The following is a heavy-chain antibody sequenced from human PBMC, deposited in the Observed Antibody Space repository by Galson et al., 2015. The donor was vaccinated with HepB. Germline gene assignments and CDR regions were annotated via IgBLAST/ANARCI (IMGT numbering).Heavy chain of an antibody. CDR1: GFNFSTYA. Sequence: SLRLSCAASGFNFSTYAMHWVRQAPGKGLDWVAVISHLGNNKYHADSVEGRFTISRDNSQNILYLQMSSLRSEDTAVYYCARVGRGFDFGLDAWGHGTLVTVSS. D-gene: IGHD3-22*01. CDR3: ARVGRGFDFGLDA. CDR2: ISHLGNNK. J-gene: IGHJ5*01. V-gene: IGHV3-30-3*01.